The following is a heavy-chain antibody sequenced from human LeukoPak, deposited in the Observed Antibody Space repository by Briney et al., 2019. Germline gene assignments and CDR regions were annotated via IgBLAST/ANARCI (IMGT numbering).Heavy chain of an antibody. V-gene: IGHV3-23*01. CDR2: IDGNGAKT. CDR3: AKDKSWGFDY. CDR1: GFAFHTYG. D-gene: IGHD3-16*01. Sequence: GGSLRLSCAASGFAFHTYGMSWVRQAPGKGLEWVSAIDGNGAKTFYADPVKGRFTIFRDNYKNTLCLQMNILSAEDTAVYYCAKDKSWGFDYWGEGTLVTVSS. J-gene: IGHJ4*02.